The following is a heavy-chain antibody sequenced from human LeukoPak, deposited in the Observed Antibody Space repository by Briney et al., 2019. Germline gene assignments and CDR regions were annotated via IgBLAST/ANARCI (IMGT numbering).Heavy chain of an antibody. J-gene: IGHJ5*02. Sequence: SETLSLTCAVYGGSFSGYYWSWIRQPPGKGLEWIGEINHSGSTNYNPSLKSRVTISVDTSKNQFSLKLNSVTAADTAVYYCARDLYYYGSGSNWFDPWGQGTLVTVSS. D-gene: IGHD3-10*01. CDR1: GGSFSGYY. CDR3: ARDLYYYGSGSNWFDP. V-gene: IGHV4-34*01. CDR2: INHSGST.